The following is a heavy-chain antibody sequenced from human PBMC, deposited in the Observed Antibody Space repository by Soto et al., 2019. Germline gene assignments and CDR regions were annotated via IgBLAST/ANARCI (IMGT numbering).Heavy chain of an antibody. Sequence: QVQLVHSGAEVKKPGASVKVSCKASGYTFTSYDINWVRQATGQWLEWMGWMNPNSGNTGYAQKFQGRVTMTRNTSISTAYMELSSLRSEDTAVYYCARTMAAAGTAEDYYYYGMDVWGQGTTVTVSS. D-gene: IGHD6-13*01. J-gene: IGHJ6*02. CDR2: MNPNSGNT. CDR3: ARTMAAAGTAEDYYYYGMDV. V-gene: IGHV1-8*01. CDR1: GYTFTSYD.